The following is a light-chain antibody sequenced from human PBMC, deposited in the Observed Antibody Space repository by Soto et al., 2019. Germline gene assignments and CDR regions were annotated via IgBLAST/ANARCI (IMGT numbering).Light chain of an antibody. J-gene: IGLJ1*01. Sequence: QCALTQPRSVSGSPGQSVTISCTGTSGDVGGYNYVSWYQQHPGKAPKLMIYDVSQRPSGVPDRFSGSKAGNTASLTISGLQAEDEADYYCCSYAGNSYVFGTGTKLTAL. V-gene: IGLV2-11*01. CDR2: DVS. CDR3: CSYAGNSYV. CDR1: SGDVGGYNY.